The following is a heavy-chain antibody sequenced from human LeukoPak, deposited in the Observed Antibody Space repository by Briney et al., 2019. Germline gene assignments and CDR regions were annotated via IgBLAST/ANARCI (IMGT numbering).Heavy chain of an antibody. CDR2: INHSGST. J-gene: IGHJ4*02. CDR1: GGSFSGYY. Sequence: PSETLSLTCAVYGGSFSGYYWSWIRQPPGKGLEWIGEINHSGSTYYNPSLKSRVTISLDTSKNQFSLKLSSVTAADTAMYYCARVQTIRSYYFDYWGQGTLVTVSS. V-gene: IGHV4-34*01. CDR3: ARVQTIRSYYFDY. D-gene: IGHD3-9*01.